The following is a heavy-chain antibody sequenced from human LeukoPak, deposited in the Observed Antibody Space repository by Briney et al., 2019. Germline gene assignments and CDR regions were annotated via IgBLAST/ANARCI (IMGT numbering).Heavy chain of an antibody. CDR3: AREYSSRWGYFDY. V-gene: IGHV1-2*02. J-gene: IGHJ4*02. CDR1: GYTFTGYY. CDR2: INPNSGGT. Sequence: ASVKVSCKAPGYTFTGYYMHWVRQAPGQGLEWMGWINPNSGGTNYAQKFQGRVTMTRDTSISTAYMELSRLRSDDTAVYYCAREYSSRWGYFDYWGQGTLVTVSS. D-gene: IGHD6-13*01.